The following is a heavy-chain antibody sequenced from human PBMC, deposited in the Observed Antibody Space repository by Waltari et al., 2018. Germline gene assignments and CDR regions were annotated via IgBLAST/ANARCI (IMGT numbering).Heavy chain of an antibody. J-gene: IGHJ2*01. CDR2: IYSGGST. CDR3: ARGLWMWYFDR. D-gene: IGHD2-21*01. V-gene: IGHV3-53*01. CDR1: GFTVSSNY. Sequence: EVQLVESGGGLIQPGGSLRLSCAASGFTVSSNYMSWGRQAPGQGLELVSVIYSGGSTYYADSVKGRFTISRDNSKHTLYLQMNSLRAEDTAVYSGARGLWMWYFDRWGRGTLVSVSS.